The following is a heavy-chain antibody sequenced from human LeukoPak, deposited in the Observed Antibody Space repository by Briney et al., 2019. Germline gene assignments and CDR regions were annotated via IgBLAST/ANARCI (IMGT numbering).Heavy chain of an antibody. J-gene: IGHJ5*02. D-gene: IGHD1-26*01. CDR3: ARGGNKWELDNWFDP. CDR2: IFHSGST. Sequence: SETLSLTCTVSGGSISSSTYFWAWIRQPPGKGLEWIGEIFHSGSTNYNPSLKSRVTISVDKSKNQFSLKLNSVTAADTAVYYCARGGNKWELDNWFDPWGQGTLVTVSS. CDR1: GGSISSSTYF. V-gene: IGHV4-39*07.